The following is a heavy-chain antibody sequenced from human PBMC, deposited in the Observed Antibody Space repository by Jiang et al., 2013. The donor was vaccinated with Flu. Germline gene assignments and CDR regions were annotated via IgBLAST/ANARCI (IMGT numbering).Heavy chain of an antibody. V-gene: IGHV4-59*08. Sequence: GLVKPSETLSLTCTVSGGSISNYYWSRIRQPPGKGLEWIGFIYYTGTTSYNPSLESRVTISVDTSKNQFSLRLSSVTAADTAVYYCARHWRGYCSGGSCYQSNWFDPWGQGTLVNVSS. J-gene: IGHJ5*02. CDR3: ARHWRGYCSGGSCYQSNWFDP. D-gene: IGHD2-15*01. CDR1: GGSISNYY. CDR2: IYYTGTT.